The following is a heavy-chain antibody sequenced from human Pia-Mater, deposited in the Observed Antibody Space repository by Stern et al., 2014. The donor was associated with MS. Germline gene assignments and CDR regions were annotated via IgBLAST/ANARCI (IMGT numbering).Heavy chain of an antibody. CDR3: AIVPETRWLYNRGYFDY. D-gene: IGHD5-24*01. CDR1: GFTFSRYA. CDR2: LSSDGSNK. V-gene: IGHV3-30-3*02. J-gene: IGHJ4*02. Sequence: QVQLMEPGGGAVQPGRSPRLSCAASGFTFSRYALHWVRQAPGKALQWVAVLSSDGSNKDYADSGKGRFTIASGNSKTQQCLQMHSLRAEDTAVYYCAIVPETRWLYNRGYFDYWGQGTLVTVSS.